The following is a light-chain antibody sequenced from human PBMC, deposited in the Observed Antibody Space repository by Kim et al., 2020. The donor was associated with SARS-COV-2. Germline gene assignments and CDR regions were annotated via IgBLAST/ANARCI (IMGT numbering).Light chain of an antibody. J-gene: IGLJ2*01. Sequence: SYELTQPPSVSVSPGQTAIITCSGDKLGDKYTCWYQQRPGQSPVLVIYQDTKLPSGIPERFSGSNSGNTATLTISGTQAMDEADYYCQAWDTSTGVFGGGTQLTVL. CDR3: QAWDTSTGV. V-gene: IGLV3-1*01. CDR2: QDT. CDR1: KLGDKY.